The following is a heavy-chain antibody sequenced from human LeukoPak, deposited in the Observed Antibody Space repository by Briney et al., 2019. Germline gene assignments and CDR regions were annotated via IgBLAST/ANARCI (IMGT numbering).Heavy chain of an antibody. CDR2: IIPILGIA. D-gene: IGHD3-9*01. J-gene: IGHJ4*02. V-gene: IGHV1-69*04. CDR3: AREPLLRYFDWLSYFDY. Sequence: ASVKVSCKASGGTFSSYAISWVRQAPGQGLEWMGRIIPILGIANYAQKFQGRVTITADKSTSTAYMELRSLRSDDTAVYYCAREPLLRYFDWLSYFDYWGQGTLVTVSS. CDR1: GGTFSSYA.